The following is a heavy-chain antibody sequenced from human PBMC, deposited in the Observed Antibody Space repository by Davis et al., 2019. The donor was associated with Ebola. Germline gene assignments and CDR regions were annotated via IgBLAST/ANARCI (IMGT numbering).Heavy chain of an antibody. CDR1: GYTFTSYG. CDR2: ISAYNGNT. V-gene: IGHV1-18*01. Sequence: AASVKVSCKASGYTFTSYGISWVRQAPGQGLEWMGWISAYNGNTNYAQKLQGRVTMTTDTSTSTAYMEVGSLRSDDTAAYYCARAQFPTTSDHWGQGTLVTVSS. D-gene: IGHD1-1*01. CDR3: ARAQFPTTSDH. J-gene: IGHJ4*02.